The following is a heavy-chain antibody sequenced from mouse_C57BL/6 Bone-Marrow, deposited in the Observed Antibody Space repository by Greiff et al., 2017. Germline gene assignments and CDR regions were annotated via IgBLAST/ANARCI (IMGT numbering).Heavy chain of an antibody. CDR3: ARLECDGSSGDWYVDV. Sequence: VQLQQSGPELVKPGASVKLSCKASGYTFTSYDINWVKQRPGQGLEWIGWIYPRDGSTKYNEKFKGKATLTVDKSSSTAYMELHSLTSEDSAVYFCARLECDGSSGDWYVDVWGTGTTVTVSS. J-gene: IGHJ1*03. D-gene: IGHD1-1*01. V-gene: IGHV1-85*01. CDR1: GYTFTSYD. CDR2: IYPRDGST.